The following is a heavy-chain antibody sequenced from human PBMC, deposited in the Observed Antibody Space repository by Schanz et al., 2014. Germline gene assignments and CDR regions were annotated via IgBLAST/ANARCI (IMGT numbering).Heavy chain of an antibody. CDR1: GGSISSGSYY. Sequence: QVQLQESGPGLVKPSQTLSLTCSVSGGSISSGSYYWNWIRQPAGKALEWVGRGFPNGITNNNPSLKSRVTISRDTTRNRFALTLTSLTAADTAGYYCARDTTWRLDLWGRGTLVTVSS. CDR3: ARDTTWRLDL. D-gene: IGHD1-1*01. V-gene: IGHV4-61*02. J-gene: IGHJ2*01. CDR2: GFPNGIT.